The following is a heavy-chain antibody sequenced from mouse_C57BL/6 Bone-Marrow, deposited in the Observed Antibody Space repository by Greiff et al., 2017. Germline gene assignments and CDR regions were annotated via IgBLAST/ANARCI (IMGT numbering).Heavy chain of an antibody. CDR2: IHPNSGST. J-gene: IGHJ3*01. CDR1: GYTFTSYW. Sequence: QVQLKQPGAELVKPGASVKLSCKASGYTFTSYWMHWVKQRPGQGLEWIGMIHPNSGSTNYNEKFKSKATLTVDKSSSTAYMQLSSLTSEDSAVYYCASLLAWFAYWGQGTLVTVSA. V-gene: IGHV1-64*01. CDR3: ASLLAWFAY. D-gene: IGHD2-10*01.